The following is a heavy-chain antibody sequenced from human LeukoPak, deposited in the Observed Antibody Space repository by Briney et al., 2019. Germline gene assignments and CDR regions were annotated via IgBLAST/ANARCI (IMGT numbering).Heavy chain of an antibody. Sequence: GESLKISCKGSGYSFTNYWIGWVRQMPGKGLEWMGIIYPGDSATRYSPSFQGQVTISADKSITTAYLQWSSLKASDTAMYYCARLRWAAGDGYYFDYWGQGTPVTVSS. V-gene: IGHV5-51*01. CDR3: ARLRWAAGDGYYFDY. J-gene: IGHJ4*02. CDR2: IYPGDSAT. CDR1: GYSFTNYW. D-gene: IGHD6-13*01.